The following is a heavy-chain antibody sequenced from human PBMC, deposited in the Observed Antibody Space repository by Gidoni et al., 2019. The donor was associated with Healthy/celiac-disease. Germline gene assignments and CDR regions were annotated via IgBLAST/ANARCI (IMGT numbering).Heavy chain of an antibody. CDR1: GFTFSSNA. V-gene: IGHV3-30-3*01. Sequence: QVQLVESGGGVVQPGRSLRLSCAASGFTFSSNAMHWVRQAPGKGLEWVAVISYDGSNKYYADSVKGRFTISRDNSKNTLYLQMNSLRAEDTAVYYCARDRFYCSSTSCYYGSLDYWGQGTLVTVSS. J-gene: IGHJ4*02. D-gene: IGHD2-2*01. CDR2: ISYDGSNK. CDR3: ARDRFYCSSTSCYYGSLDY.